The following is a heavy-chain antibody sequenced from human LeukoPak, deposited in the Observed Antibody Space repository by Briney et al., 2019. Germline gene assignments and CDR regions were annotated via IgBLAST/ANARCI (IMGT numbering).Heavy chain of an antibody. CDR1: GFTFSSYG. CDR3: AKPLNDYGDYDAFDI. J-gene: IGHJ3*02. Sequence: GGSLRLSCAASGFTFSSYGMHWVRQAPGRGLVWVAVIWYDGTNKYYADSVKGRFTISRDNSKNTLYLQMNSLRAEDTAVYYCAKPLNDYGDYDAFDIWGQGTMVTVSS. D-gene: IGHD4-17*01. CDR2: IWYDGTNK. V-gene: IGHV3-30*02.